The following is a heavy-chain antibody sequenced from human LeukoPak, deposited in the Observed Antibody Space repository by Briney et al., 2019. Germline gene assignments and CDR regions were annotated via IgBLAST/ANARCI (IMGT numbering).Heavy chain of an antibody. CDR2: IYYTGGT. J-gene: IGHJ4*02. D-gene: IGHD4-17*01. V-gene: IGHV4-30-4*01. CDR3: ARESYGLDY. Sequence: SQTLSLTCTVSGGSISSGDYCWSWIRQPPGKGLEWIGYIYYTGGTYYNPSLKSRISISVDTSKNHFSLKLSSVTAADTAVYYCARESYGLDYWGQGTLVTVSS. CDR1: GGSISSGDYC.